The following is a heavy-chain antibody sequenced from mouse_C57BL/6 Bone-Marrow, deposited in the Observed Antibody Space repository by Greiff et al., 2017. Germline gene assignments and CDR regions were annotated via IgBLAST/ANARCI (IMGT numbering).Heavy chain of an antibody. CDR1: GYTFTSYW. D-gene: IGHD5-1*01. CDR2: IKPSNGGT. V-gene: IGHV1-53*01. Sequence: QVQLQQPGTELVKPGASVKLSCKASGYTFTSYWMHWVKQRPGQGLEWIGNIKPSNGGTNYNEKFKIKATLPVDQSSSTAYMQRSSLTSEDSAVFYCARISPLPWCAYWGQGTLGTVSA. CDR3: ARISPLPWCAY. J-gene: IGHJ3*01.